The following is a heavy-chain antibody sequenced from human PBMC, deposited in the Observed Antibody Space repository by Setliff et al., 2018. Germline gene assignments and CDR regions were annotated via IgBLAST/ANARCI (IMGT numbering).Heavy chain of an antibody. V-gene: IGHV2-70*02. CDR3: ARDVRGILSLHDFDS. J-gene: IGHJ4*02. CDR2: IDWDDYK. Sequence: SGPTLVNPTQTLTLTCTFSGFSLSISGMCVSWIRQPPGKALEWLARIDWDDYKYYSTSLKTRLTISKDTSKNQVVLTMTNMDPVDTAVYYCARDVRGILSLHDFDSWGQGTLVTVSS. CDR1: GFSLSISGMC. D-gene: IGHD2-15*01.